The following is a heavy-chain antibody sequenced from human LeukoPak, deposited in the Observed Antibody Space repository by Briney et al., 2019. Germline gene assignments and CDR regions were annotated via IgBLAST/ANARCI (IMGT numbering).Heavy chain of an antibody. J-gene: IGHJ4*02. V-gene: IGHV3-23*01. CDR2: IRGSGGRT. CDR3: AKENTKMPFRPGEATLTKGYFDD. Sequence: GGSLRLSCAASGFTFSSYAMRWLRQAPGKALEWVSVIRGSGGRTYYADSVKGRLTISRDNSKNPLYIQMNSWRADDTAVYYCAKENTKMPFRPGEATLTKGYFDDWGQGTLVTVSS. CDR1: GFTFSSYA. D-gene: IGHD4-17*01.